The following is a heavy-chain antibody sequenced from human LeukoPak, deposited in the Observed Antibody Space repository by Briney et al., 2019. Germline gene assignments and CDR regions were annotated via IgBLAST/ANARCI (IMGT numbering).Heavy chain of an antibody. J-gene: IGHJ4*02. D-gene: IGHD3-16*01. CDR1: GGSFSGYY. CDR2: INHSGST. Sequence: PSETLSLTCAVYGGSFSGYYWSWIRQPPGKGLEGIGEINHSGSTNYNPSLKSRVTISVGTSKNQFSLKLSSVTAADTAVYYCARRISWAAYYFDYWGQGTLVTVSS. V-gene: IGHV4-34*01. CDR3: ARRISWAAYYFDY.